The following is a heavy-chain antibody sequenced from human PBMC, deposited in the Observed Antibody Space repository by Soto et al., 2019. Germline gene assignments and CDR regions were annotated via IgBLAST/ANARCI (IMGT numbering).Heavy chain of an antibody. J-gene: IGHJ4*02. CDR1: GFTFSTYT. V-gene: IGHV3-30*18. Sequence: QVQLVESGGGVVQPGRSLRLSCAASGFTFSTYTMHWVRQAPGKGLEWVALISYDGSNQYYADSVRGQFTISRDNSKNTVLLQMSSRRSEDTATYYCAKGAYAGAYYGGGHFDYWGQGTLVTVSS. CDR3: AKGAYAGAYYGGGHFDY. D-gene: IGHD1-26*01. CDR2: ISYDGSNQ.